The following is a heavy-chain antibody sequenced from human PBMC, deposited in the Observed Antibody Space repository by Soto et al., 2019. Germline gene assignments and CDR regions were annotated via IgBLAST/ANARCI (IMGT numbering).Heavy chain of an antibody. D-gene: IGHD2-21*02. CDR3: VSSRTAGFGDALDI. J-gene: IGHJ3*02. V-gene: IGHV4-59*03. Sequence: QVQLQQSGPGLVKPSETLSLTCSVSGGSISSYFKNWIRQAPGKGLEWIGCIYDSGDANYNPSLKSRVTISLDTSKNQFSLKLSSVTAADTAVYYCVSSRTAGFGDALDIWALGTMVTVSS. CDR1: GGSISSYF. CDR2: IYDSGDA.